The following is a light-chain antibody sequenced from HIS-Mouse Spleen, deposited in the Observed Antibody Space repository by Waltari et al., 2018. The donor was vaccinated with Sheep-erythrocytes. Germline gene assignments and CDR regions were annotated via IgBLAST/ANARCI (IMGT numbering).Light chain of an antibody. Sequence: SYELTQPPSVSVSPGQTASITCSGDKLGDKYACWYQQKPGHSPVLVIYQDSKRPSGIPGRFSGSNSGNTATLAISGTQAMDEADVYCQAWDSSTVVVGGGTKLTVL. V-gene: IGLV3-1*01. CDR2: QDS. J-gene: IGLJ2*01. CDR3: QAWDSSTVV. CDR1: KLGDKY.